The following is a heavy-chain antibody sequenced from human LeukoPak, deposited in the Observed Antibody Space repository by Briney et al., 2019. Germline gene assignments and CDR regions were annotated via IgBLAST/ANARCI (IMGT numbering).Heavy chain of an antibody. CDR2: ISSSSSYI. V-gene: IGHV3-21*04. CDR1: GFTFSSYS. Sequence: PGGSLRLSCAASGFTFSSYSMNWVRQAPGKGLEWVSSISSSSSYIYYADSVKGRFTISRDNSKNTLYLQMNSLRAEDTAVYYCAKDHFGAFPSCFDYWGQGTLVTVSS. CDR3: AKDHFGAFPSCFDY. J-gene: IGHJ4*02. D-gene: IGHD1-26*01.